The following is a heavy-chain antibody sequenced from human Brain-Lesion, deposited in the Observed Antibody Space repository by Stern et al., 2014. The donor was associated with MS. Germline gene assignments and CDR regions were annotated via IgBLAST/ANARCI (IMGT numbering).Heavy chain of an antibody. CDR3: ARDQRGITIFGVVTDYYYLGMDV. J-gene: IGHJ6*02. CDR1: GYIFTGYY. CDR2: INPNTGGT. V-gene: IGHV1-2*02. D-gene: IGHD3-3*01. Sequence: QVQLVQSGAEVKKPGASVKGSCKTSGYIFTGYYIHWVRQAPGQGLEWMAWINPNTGGTKNAQKFQGRVTMSRDTSISTAYVELSSLTSDDTAVYYCARDQRGITIFGVVTDYYYLGMDVWGQGTTVTVSS.